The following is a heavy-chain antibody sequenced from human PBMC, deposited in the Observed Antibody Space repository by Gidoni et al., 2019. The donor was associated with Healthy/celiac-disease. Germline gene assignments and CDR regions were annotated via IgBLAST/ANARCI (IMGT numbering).Heavy chain of an antibody. J-gene: IGHJ4*02. CDR3: ARVAYYYGSGSGIDY. CDR2: ITHSGST. Sequence: QVQLQPWGAGLLKPSETLSLTCAVYGGSFSGYYWSWIRQPPGKGLEWIGEITHSGSTNYNPSLKSRVTISVDTSKNQFSLKLSSVTAADTAVYYCARVAYYYGSGSGIDYWGQGTLVTVSS. CDR1: GGSFSGYY. V-gene: IGHV4-34*01. D-gene: IGHD3-10*01.